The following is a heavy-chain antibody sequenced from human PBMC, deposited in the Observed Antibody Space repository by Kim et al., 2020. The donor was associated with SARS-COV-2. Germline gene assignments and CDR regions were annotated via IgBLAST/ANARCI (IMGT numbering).Heavy chain of an antibody. V-gene: IGHV1-3*01. CDR2: INGGSGDT. CDR3: VRVAVTGTGYFQH. D-gene: IGHD6-19*01. J-gene: IGHJ1*01. CDR1: GYTFTNYY. Sequence: ASVKVSCKASGYTFTNYYLHWLRQAPGQRLEWMGFINGGSGDTRYSQRFQGRLTFTRDTCASTVSMELSSLRSEDTAIFYCVRVAVTGTGYFQHWGQGTLVTVSP.